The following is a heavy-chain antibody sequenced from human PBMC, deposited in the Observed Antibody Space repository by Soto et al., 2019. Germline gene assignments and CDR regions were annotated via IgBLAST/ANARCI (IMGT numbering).Heavy chain of an antibody. Sequence: SETLSLTCSVSGCSINSRSYSWGWIRQPPGKGLEWIGTFYNNENPNYNPSLKSRVTISVDTSKNQFSLKLTSVTAADTAVYYCARDKITGLFGYWGQGTLVTVSS. V-gene: IGHV4-39*02. J-gene: IGHJ4*02. CDR2: FYNNENP. CDR1: GCSINSRSYS. D-gene: IGHD2-8*02. CDR3: ARDKITGLFGY.